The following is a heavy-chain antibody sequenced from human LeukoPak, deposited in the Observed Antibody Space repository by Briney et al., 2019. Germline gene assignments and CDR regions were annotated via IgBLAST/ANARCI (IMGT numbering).Heavy chain of an antibody. J-gene: IGHJ4*02. CDR1: GLTFSNSA. D-gene: IGHD4-17*01. Sequence: GGSLRLSCAASGLTFSNSAMSWVRQPPGKGLEWVSGISGSDDSTYYAESVQGRFTISRDISKNTLYLQMKSLRAEDTAVYYCAKVGEHYYFDYWGPGTLVTVSS. V-gene: IGHV3-23*01. CDR2: ISGSDDST. CDR3: AKVGEHYYFDY.